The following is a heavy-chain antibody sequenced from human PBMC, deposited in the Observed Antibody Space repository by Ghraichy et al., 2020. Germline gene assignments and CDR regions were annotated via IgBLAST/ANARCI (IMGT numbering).Heavy chain of an antibody. CDR1: GFTFSSYG. CDR3: ARDPGVRSYYFDY. Sequence: GGSLRLSCAASGFTFSSYGMHWVRQAPGKGLEWVALIWYDGSKKYYGDSVQGRFSISRVDSKNTLYLQMNSLRAEDTAVYFCARDPGVRSYYFDYWGQGTLVTVSS. D-gene: IGHD3-10*01. V-gene: IGHV3-33*01. CDR2: IWYDGSKK. J-gene: IGHJ4*02.